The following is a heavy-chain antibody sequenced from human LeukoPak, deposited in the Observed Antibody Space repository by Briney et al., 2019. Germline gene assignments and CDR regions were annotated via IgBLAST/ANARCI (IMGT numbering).Heavy chain of an antibody. J-gene: IGHJ6*03. D-gene: IGHD3-10*01. CDR2: ISYDGSNE. Sequence: PGGSLRLSCAASGFTFSSYVMHWVRQAPGKGLEWVAIISYDGSNEYYADSVKGRFTISRDNSKNTLYLQMNSLRVEDTAVYYCAKEGTYYFYFMDVWGKGTTVTVSS. CDR1: GFTFSSYV. V-gene: IGHV3-30*04. CDR3: AKEGTYYFYFMDV.